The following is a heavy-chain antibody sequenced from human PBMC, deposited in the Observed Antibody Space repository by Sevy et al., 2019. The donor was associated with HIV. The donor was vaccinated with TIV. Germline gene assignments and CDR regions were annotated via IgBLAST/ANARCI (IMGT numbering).Heavy chain of an antibody. J-gene: IGHJ4*02. CDR3: ARGAGIGELGY. V-gene: IGHV4-34*01. Sequence: SETLSLTCAVYGGSFSGYYWSWIRQPPGKGLEWIGEINHSGSTNYNPSLKSRVTISVDTSKNQFSLKLSSVTAADTAVYYCARGAGIGELGYWGQGTLVTVSS. CDR2: INHSGST. D-gene: IGHD3-10*01. CDR1: GGSFSGYY.